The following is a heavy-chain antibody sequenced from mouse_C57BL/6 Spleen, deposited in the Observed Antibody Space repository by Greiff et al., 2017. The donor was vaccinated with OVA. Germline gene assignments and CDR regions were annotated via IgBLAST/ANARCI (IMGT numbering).Heavy chain of an antibody. Sequence: VKLVESGAELVKPGASVKISCKASGYAFSSYWMNWVKQRPGKGLEWIGQIYPGDGDTNYNGKFKGKATLTADKSSSTAYMQLSSLTSEDSAVYFCARDYDYDGAYWGQGTSVTVSS. CDR1: GYAFSSYW. CDR3: ARDYDYDGAY. D-gene: IGHD2-4*01. V-gene: IGHV1-80*01. CDR2: IYPGDGDT. J-gene: IGHJ4*01.